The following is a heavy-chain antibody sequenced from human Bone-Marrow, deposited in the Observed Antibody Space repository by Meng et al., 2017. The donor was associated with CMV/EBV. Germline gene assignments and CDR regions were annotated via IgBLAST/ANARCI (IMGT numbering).Heavy chain of an antibody. Sequence: WSTAGFTFGWYSMTWIRQAPGKGLEWVSMINTDGSNTTYADSVTGGFTISRDNAKNTLSLQLNGLRAEDTAVYYCARGRSGYYFDYWGQGTLVTVSS. CDR2: INTDGSNT. J-gene: IGHJ4*02. CDR3: ARGRSGYYFDY. V-gene: IGHV3-74*03. D-gene: IGHD6-25*01. CDR1: GFTFGWYS.